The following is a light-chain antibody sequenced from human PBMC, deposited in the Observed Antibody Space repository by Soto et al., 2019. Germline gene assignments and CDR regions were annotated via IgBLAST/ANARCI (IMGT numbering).Light chain of an antibody. Sequence: EIVLTQSPGTLSLSPGERASLSCRADQSVNSVYLASYQHKPGQAPRLLIYGASDRATGIPDRFSGSGSGTDFTLTISRLEPEDFAVYYCQQYVTSPFTFGPGTKVDI. V-gene: IGKV3-20*01. CDR3: QQYVTSPFT. J-gene: IGKJ3*01. CDR2: GAS. CDR1: QSVNSVY.